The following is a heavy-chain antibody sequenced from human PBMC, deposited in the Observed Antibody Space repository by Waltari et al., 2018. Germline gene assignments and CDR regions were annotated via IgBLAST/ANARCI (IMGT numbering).Heavy chain of an antibody. CDR3: ATSPGPRLAATQGEYWFDP. Sequence: EVHLGQSGAEVKKPGASVKISCKVSGGTFSDYKIHWVQQAPGKGPEWMGLVDAEDGDSFSSESFQDRGTISGDSSIDTVYMELSGLTSGDTAVYYCATSPGPRLAATQGEYWFDPWGQGSLVTVSS. D-gene: IGHD2-15*01. CDR2: VDAEDGDS. J-gene: IGHJ5*02. V-gene: IGHV1-69-2*01. CDR1: GGTFSDYK.